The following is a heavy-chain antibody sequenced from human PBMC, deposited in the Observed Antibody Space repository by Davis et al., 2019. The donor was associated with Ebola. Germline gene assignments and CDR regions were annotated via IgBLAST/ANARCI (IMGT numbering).Heavy chain of an antibody. Sequence: PSETLSLTCAVYGGSFSGYYWSWIRQPPGKGLEWIGEINHSGSTNYNPSLKSRVTMSVDTSKNQFSLKLSSVTAADTAVYYCARDSGYSSSWTYYYYYGMDVWGQGTTVTVSS. CDR3: ARDSGYSSSWTYYYYYGMDV. J-gene: IGHJ6*02. V-gene: IGHV4-34*01. CDR2: INHSGST. CDR1: GGSFSGYY. D-gene: IGHD6-13*01.